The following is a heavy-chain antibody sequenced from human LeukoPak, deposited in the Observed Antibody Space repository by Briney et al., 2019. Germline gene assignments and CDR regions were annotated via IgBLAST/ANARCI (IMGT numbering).Heavy chain of an antibody. J-gene: IGHJ4*02. Sequence: GGSLRLSCGASGFTFSTYAMSWVRQAPGRGLEWVSGMTGSGDRTHYADSVKGRFTISRDNSKNTLYLQMNSLRAEDTAVYYCAKRVLDYWGQGTLVTVSS. CDR1: GFTFSTYA. D-gene: IGHD3-10*01. V-gene: IGHV3-23*01. CDR2: MTGSGDRT. CDR3: AKRVLDY.